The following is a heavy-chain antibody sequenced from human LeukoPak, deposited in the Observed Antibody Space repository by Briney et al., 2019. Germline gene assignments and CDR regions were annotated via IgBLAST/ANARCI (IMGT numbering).Heavy chain of an antibody. J-gene: IGHJ4*02. CDR2: INHSGST. D-gene: IGHD3-22*01. CDR1: GGSFSGYF. CDR3: ARRPPNSSGYYYGDY. Sequence: PSETLSLTCAVYGGSFSGYFWTWIRQPPGKGLEWIGEINHSGSTNYNPSLKSRVTISVDTSKNPFSLKLSSVTAADTAVYYCARRPPNSSGYYYGDYWGQGNLVTVSS. V-gene: IGHV4-34*01.